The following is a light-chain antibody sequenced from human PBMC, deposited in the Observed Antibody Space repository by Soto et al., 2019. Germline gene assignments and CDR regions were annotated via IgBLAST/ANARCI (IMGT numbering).Light chain of an antibody. CDR3: SSYTSSSTLYV. V-gene: IGLV2-14*02. J-gene: IGLJ1*01. CDR2: EGI. CDR1: SSDVGGYNV. Sequence: HSVLTQPPSVSGSPGQSVTISCTGTSSDVGGYNVVSWYQQHPGKAPKVIVYEGIKRPSGVSDRFSGSTSGSTASLTISGLQAEDEADYYCSSYTSSSTLYVFGTGTKVTVL.